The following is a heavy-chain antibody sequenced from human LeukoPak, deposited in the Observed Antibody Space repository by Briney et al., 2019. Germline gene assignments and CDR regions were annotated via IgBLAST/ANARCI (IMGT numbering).Heavy chain of an antibody. D-gene: IGHD5-18*01. Sequence: GGSLRLSCAASGFTFSTYGMHWVRQAPGKGLEWVAVIWYDGSNKYYADSVRGRFTISRDNSKNTLYLHMNSLRAEDTAVYYCAKDLNVDTAMVLLLDYWGQGTLVTVSS. CDR2: IWYDGSNK. V-gene: IGHV3-33*06. J-gene: IGHJ4*02. CDR1: GFTFSTYG. CDR3: AKDLNVDTAMVLLLDY.